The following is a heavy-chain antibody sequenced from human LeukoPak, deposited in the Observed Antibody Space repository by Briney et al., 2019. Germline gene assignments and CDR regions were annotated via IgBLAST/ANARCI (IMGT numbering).Heavy chain of an antibody. CDR3: AAWGSGSMGY. Sequence: PSETLSLTCSVSGGSSSSYYWTWIRQPPGKGLEWIGYIHTSGSTNYNPSLKSRVTMSVDTSKNQFSLRLSSVTAADTAVYYCAAWGSGSMGYWGQGTLVTVSS. CDR2: IHTSGST. D-gene: IGHD3-10*01. J-gene: IGHJ4*02. CDR1: GGSSSSYY. V-gene: IGHV4-4*09.